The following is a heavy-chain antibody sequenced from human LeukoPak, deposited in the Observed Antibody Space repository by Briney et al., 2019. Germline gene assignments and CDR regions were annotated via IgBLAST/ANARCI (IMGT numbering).Heavy chain of an antibody. CDR1: GFTFSSYS. Sequence: GGSLRLSCAASGFTFSSYSMNWVRQAPGKGLEWVSSISSSSSYIYYADSVKGRFTISRDNAKNSLYLQMNGLRAEDTAVYYCAREYYGDLNRFDYWGQGTLVTVSS. V-gene: IGHV3-21*01. CDR3: AREYYGDLNRFDY. J-gene: IGHJ4*02. D-gene: IGHD4-17*01. CDR2: ISSSSSYI.